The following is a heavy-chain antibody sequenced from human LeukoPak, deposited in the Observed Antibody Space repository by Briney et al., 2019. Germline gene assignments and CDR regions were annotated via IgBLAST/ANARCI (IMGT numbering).Heavy chain of an antibody. Sequence: GGSLRLSCAASGFTVSSNYMSWVRQAPGKGLEWVANIKQDGSEKYYMDSVKGRFTISRDSAKNSLYLQMNSLRAEDTAVYYCARDRHDYTHYFDYWGQGTLVTVSS. CDR1: GFTVSSNY. V-gene: IGHV3-7*01. D-gene: IGHD4-11*01. CDR2: IKQDGSEK. J-gene: IGHJ4*02. CDR3: ARDRHDYTHYFDY.